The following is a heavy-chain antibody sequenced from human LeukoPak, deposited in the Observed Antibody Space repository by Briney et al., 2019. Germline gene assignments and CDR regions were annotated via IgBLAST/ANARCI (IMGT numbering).Heavy chain of an antibody. V-gene: IGHV3-30*02. Sequence: GGSLRLSCVASGFSLSNYGIHWVRQAPGKGLEWVAFVVYDGGNKFYADSVKGRFTVSRDNAKNTQYLELNSLRAEDTAIYYCANLHPHMDVWGKGTTVTVSS. CDR2: VVYDGGNK. CDR1: GFSLSNYG. J-gene: IGHJ6*03. CDR3: ANLHPHMDV.